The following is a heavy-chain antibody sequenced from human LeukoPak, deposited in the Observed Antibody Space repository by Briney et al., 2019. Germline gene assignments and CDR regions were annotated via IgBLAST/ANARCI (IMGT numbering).Heavy chain of an antibody. Sequence: ASVKVSCKASGYTFTSYDINWVRQATGQGLEWMGWMNPNSGNTGYAQKFQGRVTMTRNTSISTAYMELSSLRAEDTAVYYCARDASWNDGRGLDDWGQGTLVTVSS. CDR3: ARDASWNDGRGLDD. CDR1: GYTFTSYD. J-gene: IGHJ4*02. CDR2: MNPNSGNT. D-gene: IGHD1-1*01. V-gene: IGHV1-8*01.